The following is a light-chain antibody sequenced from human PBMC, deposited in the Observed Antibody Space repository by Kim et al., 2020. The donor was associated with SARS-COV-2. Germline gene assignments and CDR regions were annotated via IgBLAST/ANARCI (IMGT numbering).Light chain of an antibody. J-gene: IGKJ1*01. V-gene: IGKV1-5*01. Sequence: DIQMTQSPSTLSASVGDRVTITCRASQSISSWLAWYQQKPGKAPKLLIYDASSLESGVPSRFSGSGSGTEFTLTISSLQPDDFATYYCQQYNSGRTFGQGTKVEI. CDR3: QQYNSGRT. CDR1: QSISSW. CDR2: DAS.